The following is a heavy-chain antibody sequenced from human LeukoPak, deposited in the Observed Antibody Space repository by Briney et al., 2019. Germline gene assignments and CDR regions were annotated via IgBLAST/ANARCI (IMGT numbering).Heavy chain of an antibody. J-gene: IGHJ4*02. Sequence: GGSLRLSCAASGFAFSSSAMHWVRQSPGKGLEWLAILSFDGSQMYYADSMKGRFTLSRDNSKNTLYLQMNSLRAEDTAVYYCASYSSGWTHTPLWGQGTLVTVSS. CDR1: GFAFSSSA. D-gene: IGHD6-19*01. CDR2: LSFDGSQM. V-gene: IGHV3-30*03. CDR3: ASYSSGWTHTPL.